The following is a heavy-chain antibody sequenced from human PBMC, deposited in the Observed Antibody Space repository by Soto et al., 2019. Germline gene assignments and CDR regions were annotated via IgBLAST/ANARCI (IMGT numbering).Heavy chain of an antibody. J-gene: IGHJ5*02. CDR2: ISYDGSNK. Sequence: GGSLRLSCAASGFTFSSYGMHWVRQAPGKGLEWVAVISYDGSNKYYADSVKGRFTISRDNSKNTLYLQMNSLRAEDTAVYYCAKDLSEQDSSPNWFDPWGQGTLVTVSS. CDR3: AKDLSEQDSSPNWFDP. D-gene: IGHD6-13*01. CDR1: GFTFSSYG. V-gene: IGHV3-30*18.